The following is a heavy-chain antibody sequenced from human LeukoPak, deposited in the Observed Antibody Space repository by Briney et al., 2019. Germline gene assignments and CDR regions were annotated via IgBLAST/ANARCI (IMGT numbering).Heavy chain of an antibody. CDR1: GFTFSSYG. Sequence: GGSLRLSCPASGFTFSSYGMHWVRQAPGKGLEWVAVIWYDGSNKYYADSVKGRFTISRDNSKNTLYLQMNSLRAEDTAVYYCARDHSSGWYSDYFDYWGQGTLVTVSS. V-gene: IGHV3-33*01. J-gene: IGHJ4*02. CDR2: IWYDGSNK. CDR3: ARDHSSGWYSDYFDY. D-gene: IGHD6-19*01.